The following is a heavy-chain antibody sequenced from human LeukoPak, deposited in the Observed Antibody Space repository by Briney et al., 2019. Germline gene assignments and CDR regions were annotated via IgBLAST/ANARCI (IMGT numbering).Heavy chain of an antibody. CDR1: GFTFSSYS. D-gene: IGHD3-22*01. J-gene: IGHJ6*02. CDR3: ARVWDSSGYFTSYYYGMDV. Sequence: GGSLRLSCAASGFTFSSYSMNWVRQAPGKGLEWVPYISSSSSTIYYADSVKGRFTISRDNAKNSLYLQMNSLRAEDTAVYYCARVWDSSGYFTSYYYGMDVWGQGTTVTVSS. V-gene: IGHV3-48*04. CDR2: ISSSSSTI.